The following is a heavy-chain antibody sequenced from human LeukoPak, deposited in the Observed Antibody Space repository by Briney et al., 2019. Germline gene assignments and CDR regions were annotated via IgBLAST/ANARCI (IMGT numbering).Heavy chain of an antibody. D-gene: IGHD2-15*01. V-gene: IGHV3-43*01. CDR2: ISWDESTT. CDR3: ARGPNRWWVVSRNWCMDV. Sequence: GGSLRLSCAASGLSIGDNSMHWVRQAPGKGLEWVSLISWDESTTYYSDSVKGRFPVSRDSSKISLHLQMNSLRTEDTALYYCARGPNRWWVVSRNWCMDVWGQGTTVTVSS. J-gene: IGHJ6*02. CDR1: GLSIGDNS.